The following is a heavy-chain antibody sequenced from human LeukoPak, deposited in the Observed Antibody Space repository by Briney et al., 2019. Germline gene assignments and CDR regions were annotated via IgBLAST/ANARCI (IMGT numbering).Heavy chain of an antibody. CDR3: ARDFYHGEFDY. CDR1: GFTFDDYA. Sequence: LPGGSLRLSCAASGFTFDDYAMHWVRQAPGKGLEWVSLISWDGGSTYYADSVKGRFTISRDNAKNSLYPQMNSLRAEDTAVYYCARDFYHGEFDYWGQGTLVTVSS. V-gene: IGHV3-43D*04. CDR2: ISWDGGST. D-gene: IGHD3-10*01. J-gene: IGHJ4*02.